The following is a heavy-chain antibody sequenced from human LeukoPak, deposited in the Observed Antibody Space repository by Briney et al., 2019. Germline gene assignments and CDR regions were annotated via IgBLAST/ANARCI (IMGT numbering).Heavy chain of an antibody. CDR2: VDHAGST. V-gene: IGHV4-59*01. Sequence: SETLSLTRTVSDESITMYYWTWSRQPPGKGLEWIGYVDHAGSTKFNPSLTGRVSISRDTCNDFCYLRLPSVPAADTAVYFCARGRVSSSTWHSTYYYFFYMDVWGKGTTVTVSS. CDR3: ARGRVSSSTWHSTYYYFFYMDV. J-gene: IGHJ6*03. D-gene: IGHD4-11*01. CDR1: DESITMYY.